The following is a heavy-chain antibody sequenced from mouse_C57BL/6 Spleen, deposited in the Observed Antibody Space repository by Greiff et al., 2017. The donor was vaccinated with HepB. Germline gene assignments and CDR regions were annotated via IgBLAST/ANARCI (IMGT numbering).Heavy chain of an antibody. D-gene: IGHD1-1*01. V-gene: IGHV1-50*01. CDR1: GYTFTSYW. Sequence: QVQLQQPGAELVKPGASVKLSCKASGYTFTSYWMQWVKQRPGQGLEWIGEIDPSDSYTNYNQKFKGKATLTVDTSSSTAYMQLSSLTSEDSAVYYCARQHYGSSYPAWFAYWGQGTLVTVSA. CDR3: ARQHYGSSYPAWFAY. J-gene: IGHJ3*01. CDR2: IDPSDSYT.